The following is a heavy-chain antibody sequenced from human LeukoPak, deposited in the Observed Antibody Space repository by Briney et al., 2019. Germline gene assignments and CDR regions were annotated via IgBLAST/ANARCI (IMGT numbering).Heavy chain of an antibody. J-gene: IGHJ3*01. CDR3: ARVVAVVVTGIFDV. V-gene: IGHV3-11*04. CDR2: ISKEDNTI. D-gene: IGHD2-15*01. CDR1: GFIFENYY. Sequence: GGSLRLSCTASGFIFENYYMSWIRQAPGKGPQWVSYISKEDNTIYYADSVKGRFTVSRDNDKNSMYLQMNRLKDEDTAMYYCARVVAVVVTGIFDVWGQGTMVAVSS.